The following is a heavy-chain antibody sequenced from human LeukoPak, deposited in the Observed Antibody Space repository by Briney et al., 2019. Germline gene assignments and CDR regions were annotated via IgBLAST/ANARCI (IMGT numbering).Heavy chain of an antibody. V-gene: IGHV3-20*04. CDR1: GFTFDDYG. D-gene: IGHD3-16*01. CDR2: INWNGGST. CDR3: ARDSRAKGGIGAFDI. Sequence: PGGSLRLSCAASGFTFDDYGMSWVRQAPGKGLEWVSGINWNGGSTGYADSVKGRFTISRDNAKNSLYLQMNSLRSEDTALYYCARDSRAKGGIGAFDIWGQGTMVTVSS. J-gene: IGHJ3*02.